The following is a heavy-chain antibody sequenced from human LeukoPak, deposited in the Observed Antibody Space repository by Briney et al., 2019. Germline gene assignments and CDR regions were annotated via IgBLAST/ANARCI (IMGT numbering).Heavy chain of an antibody. J-gene: IGHJ4*02. CDR3: ARGHTPYYYDSSGYPDY. CDR2: IYPGDSDT. V-gene: IGHV5-51*01. Sequence: GESLKISCKGSGYSFTSYWIGWVRQMPGKSLEWMGIIYPGDSDTRYSPSFQGQVTISADKSISTAYLQWSSLKASDTAMYYCARGHTPYYYDSSGYPDYWGQGTLVTVSS. CDR1: GYSFTSYW. D-gene: IGHD3-22*01.